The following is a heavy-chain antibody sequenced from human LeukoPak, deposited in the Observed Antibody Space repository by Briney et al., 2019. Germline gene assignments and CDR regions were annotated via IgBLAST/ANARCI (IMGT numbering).Heavy chain of an antibody. Sequence: PPGGSLRLSCAASGFTFSSYAMSWVRQAPGKGLEWVSAISGSGGSTSYAASVKGRFTIPRDNSKNTRYLQLNSLGPKETAVYDCXKDXXXXXXXXXNXAXDXWGQGTMVTXXS. CDR3: XKDXXXXXXXXXNXAXDX. CDR2: ISGSGGST. V-gene: IGHV3-23*01. CDR1: GFTFSSYA. J-gene: IGHJ3*02.